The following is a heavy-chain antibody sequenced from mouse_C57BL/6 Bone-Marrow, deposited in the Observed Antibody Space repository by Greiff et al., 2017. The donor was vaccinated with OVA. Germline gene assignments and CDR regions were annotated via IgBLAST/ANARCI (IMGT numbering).Heavy chain of an antibody. V-gene: IGHV1-59*01. Sequence: QVHVTQPGAELVRPGTSVKLSCKASGYTFTSYWMHWVKQRPGHGLAWIGVIDPSDSYTNYNQHFKGQATLTVDTSSSTPYMQISSLTSEDSAVYYCARSSSSYVDDWGQGTTLTVSS. CDR1: GYTFTSYW. CDR3: ARSSSSYVDD. D-gene: IGHD1-1*01. CDR2: IDPSDSYT. J-gene: IGHJ2*01.